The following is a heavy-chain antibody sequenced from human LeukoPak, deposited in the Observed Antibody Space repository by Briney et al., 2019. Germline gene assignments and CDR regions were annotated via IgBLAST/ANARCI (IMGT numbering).Heavy chain of an antibody. J-gene: IGHJ4*02. CDR3: ARGVTMVRGVIIPGDY. CDR1: GFTFSSYS. D-gene: IGHD3-10*01. Sequence: GGSLRLSCAASGFTFSSYSMNWVRQAPGKGLEWVSSISSSSSYIYYADSVKGRFTISRDNAKNSLYLQMNSLRAEDTAVYYCARGVTMVRGVIIPGDYWGQGTLVTVSS. V-gene: IGHV3-21*01. CDR2: ISSSSSYI.